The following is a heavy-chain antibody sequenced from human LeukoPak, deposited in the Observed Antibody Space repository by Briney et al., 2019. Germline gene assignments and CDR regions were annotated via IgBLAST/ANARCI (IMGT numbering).Heavy chain of an antibody. CDR1: GGSISSGGYS. CDR2: IYHSGST. CDR3: ATCGYSYGPEALDS. D-gene: IGHD5-18*01. J-gene: IGHJ3*02. Sequence: SETLSLTCAVSGGSISSGGYSWSWIRQPPGKGLEWIGYIYHSGSTYYNPSLKRRGTTSVDRSKNQFSLKLSSVTAADTAVYYCATCGYSYGPEALDSWGQGTMVTVSS. V-gene: IGHV4-30-2*01.